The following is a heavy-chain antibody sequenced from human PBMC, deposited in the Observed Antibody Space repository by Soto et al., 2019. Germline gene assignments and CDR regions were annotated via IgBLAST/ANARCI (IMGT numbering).Heavy chain of an antibody. Sequence: PSETLSLTCTVSGGSISSGDSYWSWIRQPPGKGLEWIGYIYYNGNTYYNPSLKSRVTISVDTSKNQFSLMVNSVTAADTAVYYCARQTSVAAPSDYWGQRTLVTVSS. CDR3: ARQTSVAAPSDY. CDR1: GGSISSGDSY. J-gene: IGHJ4*02. D-gene: IGHD6-6*01. V-gene: IGHV4-30-4*01. CDR2: IYYNGNT.